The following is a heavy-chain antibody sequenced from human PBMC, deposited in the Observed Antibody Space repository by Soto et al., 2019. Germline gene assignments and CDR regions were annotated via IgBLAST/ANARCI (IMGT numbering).Heavy chain of an antibody. CDR2: IYYSGST. Sequence: SETLSLTCTVSCGSISSYYWSWIRQPPGKGLEWIGYIYYSGSTNYNPSLKSRVTISVDTSKNQFSLKLSSVTAADTAVYYCASPLYSYGPMDVWGQGTTVTVSS. CDR3: ASPLYSYGPMDV. D-gene: IGHD5-18*01. V-gene: IGHV4-59*01. CDR1: CGSISSYY. J-gene: IGHJ6*02.